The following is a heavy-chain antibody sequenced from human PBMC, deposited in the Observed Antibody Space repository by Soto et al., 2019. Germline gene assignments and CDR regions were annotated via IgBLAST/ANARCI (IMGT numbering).Heavy chain of an antibody. Sequence: SQTLSLTCVISGDSVSSNSVAWNWIRQSPSRGLEWLGRTYYRSKWYNDYAVSVKSRITINPDTSKKQFSLQLNSVTPEDTAVYYCARGSGGSCPRRFDPWGQGTLVTVSS. J-gene: IGHJ5*02. V-gene: IGHV6-1*01. D-gene: IGHD2-15*01. CDR1: GDSVSSNSVA. CDR3: ARGSGGSCPRRFDP. CDR2: TYYRSKWYN.